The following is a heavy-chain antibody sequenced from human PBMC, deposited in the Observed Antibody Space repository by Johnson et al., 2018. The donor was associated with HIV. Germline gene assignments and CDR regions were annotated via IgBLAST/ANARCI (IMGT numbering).Heavy chain of an antibody. Sequence: QMLLVESGGGLVKPGGSLRLSCAASGFIFSDYYMSWIRQAPGKGLEWVSYISWNSGRIGYADSVKGRFTISRDNAKNSLYLQMNSLRAEDTALYYCAKDRYTENDAFDIWGQGTMVTVSS. CDR1: GFIFSDYY. V-gene: IGHV3-11*05. CDR2: ISWNSGRI. D-gene: IGHD2-2*02. J-gene: IGHJ3*02. CDR3: AKDRYTENDAFDI.